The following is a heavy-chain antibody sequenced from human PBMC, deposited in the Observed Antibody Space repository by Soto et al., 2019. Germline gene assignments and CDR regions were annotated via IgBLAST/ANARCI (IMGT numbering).Heavy chain of an antibody. D-gene: IGHD1-26*01. Sequence: QVQLVESGGGVVQPGRSLRLSCAASGFTFSSYGMHWVRQAPGKGLEWVAVIWYDGSNKYYADSVKGRFTISRDNSKNTLYLQMNSLRAEDTAVYYCARGPEWELGHCDYWGQGTLVTVSS. CDR2: IWYDGSNK. J-gene: IGHJ4*02. CDR1: GFTFSSYG. CDR3: ARGPEWELGHCDY. V-gene: IGHV3-33*01.